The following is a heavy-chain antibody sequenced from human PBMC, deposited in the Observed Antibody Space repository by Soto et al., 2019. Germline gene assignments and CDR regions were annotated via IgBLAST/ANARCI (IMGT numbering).Heavy chain of an antibody. Sequence: QVQLQESGPGLVKPSQTLSLTCTVSGGSISSGDYYWSLIRQSPGKGLEWIGYIFYSGRTYYNPSLKSRVNISVDRSKNQFSLKRSSVTAADTAVYYGARARGGYSGYGLDQWGQGTLVSVSS. V-gene: IGHV4-30-4*01. J-gene: IGHJ4*02. CDR2: IFYSGRT. D-gene: IGHD5-12*01. CDR1: GGSISSGDYY. CDR3: ARARGGYSGYGLDQ.